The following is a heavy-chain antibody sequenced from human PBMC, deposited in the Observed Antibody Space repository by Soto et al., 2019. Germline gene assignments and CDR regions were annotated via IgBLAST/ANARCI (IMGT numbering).Heavy chain of an antibody. CDR2: INAGNGNT. J-gene: IGHJ6*02. CDR1: GYTFTSDA. D-gene: IGHD6-19*01. Sequence: ASVKVSCKASGYTFTSDAMHWVRQAPGQRLEWMGWINAGNGNTKYSQKFQGRVTITGDTSASTAYMELSSLRSEDTAVYYCARYYSGWYSLDVWGQGTTVTVSS. CDR3: ARYYSGWYSLDV. V-gene: IGHV1-3*01.